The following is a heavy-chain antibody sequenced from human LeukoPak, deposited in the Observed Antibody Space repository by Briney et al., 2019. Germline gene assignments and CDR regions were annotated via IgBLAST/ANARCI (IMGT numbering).Heavy chain of an antibody. D-gene: IGHD2-2*01. CDR2: ISYDGSNK. CDR3: ARGGGYCSSTSCYYFDY. J-gene: IGHJ4*02. Sequence: GRSLRLSCAASGFTFSSYAMHWVRQAPGKGLEWVAVISYDGSNKYYADSVKGRFTISRDNSKNTMYLQMNSLRAEDTAVYYCARGGGYCSSTSCYYFDYWGQGTLVTVSS. V-gene: IGHV3-30*04. CDR1: GFTFSSYA.